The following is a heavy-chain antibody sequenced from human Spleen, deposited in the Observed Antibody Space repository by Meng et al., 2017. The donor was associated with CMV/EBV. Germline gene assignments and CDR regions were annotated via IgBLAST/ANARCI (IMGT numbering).Heavy chain of an antibody. CDR1: GGSFSGYY. V-gene: IGHV4-34*01. CDR2: VNHSGGT. D-gene: IGHD3-9*01. J-gene: IGHJ4*02. CDR3: ARVEGYDILTGYYSKGLDY. Sequence: SETLSLTCGVYGGSFSGYYWSWIRQPPGKGLEWIGEVNHSGGTNYNPSLKSRVTISVDTSKNQFSLKLSSVTAADTAVYYCARVEGYDILTGYYSKGLDYWGQGTLVTVSS.